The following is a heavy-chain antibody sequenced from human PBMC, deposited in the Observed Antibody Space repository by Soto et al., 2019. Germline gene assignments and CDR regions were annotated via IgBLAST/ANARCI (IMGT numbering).Heavy chain of an antibody. CDR2: ISGSGGRM. Sequence: EVQLLESGGGLVQPGGSLRLSSAASGFTFSSYAMSWVRQAPGKGLEWVSAISGSGGRMYYADSVKGRFTISRDNSKNTLYLQMNSLRAEDTAGYYCAKDLGYSSGWYDAFDIWGQGTMVTVSS. V-gene: IGHV3-23*01. CDR1: GFTFSSYA. J-gene: IGHJ3*02. CDR3: AKDLGYSSGWYDAFDI. D-gene: IGHD6-19*01.